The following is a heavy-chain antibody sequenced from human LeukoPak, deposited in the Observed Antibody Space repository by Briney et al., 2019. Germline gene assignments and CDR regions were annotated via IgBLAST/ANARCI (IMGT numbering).Heavy chain of an antibody. Sequence: GASLRLSCAASRFTFSSYAVSWVRQAPGKGLEWVSAISGSGGSTYYADSVKGRFTISRDNSKNTLYLQMNSLRAEDTAVYYCAKLGHFNWFDPWGQGTLVTVSS. CDR2: ISGSGGST. CDR1: RFTFSSYA. CDR3: AKLGHFNWFDP. D-gene: IGHD3-3*02. V-gene: IGHV3-23*01. J-gene: IGHJ5*02.